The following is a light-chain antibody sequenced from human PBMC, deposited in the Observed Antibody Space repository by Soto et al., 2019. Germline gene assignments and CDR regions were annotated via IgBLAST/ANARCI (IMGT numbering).Light chain of an antibody. V-gene: IGKV3-11*01. CDR1: QLLNTY. Sequence: DIVLTQSPATLSLSPGERATLSCKASQLLNTYVAWYQHRPGQGPRLLIYEASKRATGIPARFSGSGSGTDFTLTISSLEPEDFGIYYCQQRHTWPTTFGGGAKVEI. CDR2: EAS. J-gene: IGKJ4*01. CDR3: QQRHTWPTT.